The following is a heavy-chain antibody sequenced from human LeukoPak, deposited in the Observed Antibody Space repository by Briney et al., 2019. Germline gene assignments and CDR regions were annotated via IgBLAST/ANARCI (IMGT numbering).Heavy chain of an antibody. CDR2: IDPSDSYT. CDR1: GYRFTTYW. D-gene: IGHD3-16*02. CDR3: ARVIHLGELSLYDY. Sequence: HGESLKISCKGSGYRFTTYWITWVRQMPGKGLEWMGRIDPSDSYTNYSPSFQGHVTISADNSISTAYQQWSSLKASDTAMYYCARVIHLGELSLYDYWGQGTLVTVSS. V-gene: IGHV5-10-1*01. J-gene: IGHJ4*02.